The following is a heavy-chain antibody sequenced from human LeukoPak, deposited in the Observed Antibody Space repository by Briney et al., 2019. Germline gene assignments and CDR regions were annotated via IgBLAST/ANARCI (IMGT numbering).Heavy chain of an antibody. J-gene: IGHJ4*02. V-gene: IGHV4-59*08. CDR3: ARRSYGTDYFDY. CDR2: IYSSGSI. Sequence: SETLSLTCTVSGGSISNYYWSWIRQPPGKGLEWIGYIYSSGSINYNPSLKSRVTISVDTSKNQFSLKLSSVTAADTAVYYCARRSYGTDYFDYWGQGTLVTVSS. CDR1: GGSISNYY. D-gene: IGHD5-18*01.